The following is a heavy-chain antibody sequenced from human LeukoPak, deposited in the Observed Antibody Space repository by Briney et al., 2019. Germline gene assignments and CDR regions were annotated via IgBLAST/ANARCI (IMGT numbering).Heavy chain of an antibody. CDR2: IYYSGST. J-gene: IGHJ3*02. Sequence: TSETLSLTCTVSGGSISSSSYYWGWIRQPPGKGLEWIGSIYYSGSTYYNPSLKSRVTISVDTSKNQFSLKLSSVTAADTAVYYCARRMVRGVISLNAFDIWGQGTMVTVSS. CDR1: GGSISSSSYY. CDR3: ARRMVRGVISLNAFDI. V-gene: IGHV4-39*07. D-gene: IGHD3-10*01.